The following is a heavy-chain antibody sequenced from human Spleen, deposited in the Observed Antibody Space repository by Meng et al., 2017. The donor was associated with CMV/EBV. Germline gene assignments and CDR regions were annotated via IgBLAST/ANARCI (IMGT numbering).Heavy chain of an antibody. D-gene: IGHD3-10*01. CDR1: GFTFSSYA. CDR2: ISSSATSI. V-gene: IGHV3-21*01. J-gene: IGHJ3*01. Sequence: GESLKISCAASGFTFSSYAMSWVRQAPGKGLEWVSSISSSATSIDYADAVKGRFTISRETAKNSLYLQMNSLRAEDTAVYYCMVRGKLGAYDFWGQGTMVTVSS. CDR3: MVRGKLGAYDF.